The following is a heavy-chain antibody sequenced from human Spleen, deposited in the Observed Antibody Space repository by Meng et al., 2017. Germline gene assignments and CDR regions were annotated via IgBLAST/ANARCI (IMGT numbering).Heavy chain of an antibody. J-gene: IGHJ6*02. D-gene: IGHD4-23*01. CDR3: ARAFRAPTPKWHYYDYYAMDV. CDR2: INPKSGDT. V-gene: IGHV1-2*06. Sequence: ASVKVSCKPSGYNFPDYYIHWVRRAPGQGLEWMGRINPKSGDTHYAQKFQARVTMTGDTSISTAYMELSGLRSDDTAMYYCARAFRAPTPKWHYYDYYAMDVWGQGTTVTVSS. CDR1: GYNFPDYY.